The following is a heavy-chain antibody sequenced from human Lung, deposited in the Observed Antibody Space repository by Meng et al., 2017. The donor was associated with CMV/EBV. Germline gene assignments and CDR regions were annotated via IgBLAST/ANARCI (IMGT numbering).Heavy chain of an antibody. CDR1: GFTFSDYY. D-gene: IGHD3-3*01. V-gene: IGHV3-11*01. CDR2: ISSSGSTI. Sequence: GGSXRLXCAASGFTFSDYYMSWIRQAPGKGLEWVSYISSSGSTIYYADSVKGRFTISRDNAKNSLYLQMNSLRAEDTAVYYCARDKAYDFWSGHYYYGMDVWGQGTXVTGSS. J-gene: IGHJ6*02. CDR3: ARDKAYDFWSGHYYYGMDV.